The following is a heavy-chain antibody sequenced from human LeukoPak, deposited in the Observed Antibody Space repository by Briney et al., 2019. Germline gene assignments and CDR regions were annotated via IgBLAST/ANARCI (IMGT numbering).Heavy chain of an antibody. CDR3: ARGPSGWYTY. V-gene: IGHV3-48*02. Sequence: GGSLRLSCAASGFTFSSYSMTWVRQAPGKGLEWVSYINSSSSTIYYADSVKGRFTISRDNAKNSLYLQMNSLRDEDTAVYYCARGPSGWYTYWGQGTLVTVSS. CDR1: GFTFSSYS. D-gene: IGHD6-19*01. CDR2: INSSSSTI. J-gene: IGHJ4*02.